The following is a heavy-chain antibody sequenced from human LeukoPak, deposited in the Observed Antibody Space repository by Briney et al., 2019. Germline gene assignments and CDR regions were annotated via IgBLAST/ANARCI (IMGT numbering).Heavy chain of an antibody. CDR1: GFTFSDYY. V-gene: IGHV3-11*06. Sequence: GGSLRLSCAASGFTFSDYYMSWIRQAPGKGLEWVSSISSSSSYIYYADSVKGRFTISRDNAKNSLYLQMNSLRAEDTAVYYCARSYSGYACADYWGQGTLVTVSS. D-gene: IGHD5-12*01. J-gene: IGHJ4*02. CDR3: ARSYSGYACADY. CDR2: ISSSSSYI.